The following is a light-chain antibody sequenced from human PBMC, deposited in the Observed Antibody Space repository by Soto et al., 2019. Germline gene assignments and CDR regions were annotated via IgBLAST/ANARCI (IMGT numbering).Light chain of an antibody. V-gene: IGLV1-40*01. Sequence: QSVLTQPPSVSGAPWQRVTISCTGTSSNIGAGHAVHWYRQFPGAAPKLLIYGDTHRPSGVPDRFSGSKSATSASLVITGLQAEDEADYYCQSYDTSLRGWLFGGGTK. CDR2: GDT. CDR1: SSNIGAGHA. J-gene: IGLJ3*02. CDR3: QSYDTSLRGWL.